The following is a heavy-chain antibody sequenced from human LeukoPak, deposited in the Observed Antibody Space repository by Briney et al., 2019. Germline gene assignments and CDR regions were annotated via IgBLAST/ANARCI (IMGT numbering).Heavy chain of an antibody. D-gene: IGHD3-22*01. CDR3: ARDYDSSGYYYVLDY. CDR1: GFTFSSYW. Sequence: GGSLRLSCAASGFTFSSYWMSWVRQAPGKGLEWVANIKQDGSEKYYVDSVKGRFTISRDNAKNSLYLQMNSLRAEDTAVYYCARDYDSSGYYYVLDYWGQGTLVTVSS. CDR2: IKQDGSEK. V-gene: IGHV3-7*01. J-gene: IGHJ4*02.